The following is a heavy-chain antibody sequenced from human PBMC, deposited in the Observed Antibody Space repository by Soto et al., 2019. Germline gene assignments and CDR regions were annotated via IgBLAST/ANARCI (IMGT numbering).Heavy chain of an antibody. V-gene: IGHV1-2*04. CDR1: GYTFTGHY. J-gene: IGHJ4*02. CDR2: INPNSGGT. CDR3: ARDEYYYASSGYYRFDQ. Sequence: QEQLIQSGAEVQKPGASVKVSCKASGYTFTGHYIHWVRQAPGQGLEWIGWINPNSGGTNLAQKFQGWVTMTRDTSVSTAYMEVVRLRSDDTAIYYCARDEYYYASSGYYRFDQWGQGTLVTVSS. D-gene: IGHD3-22*01.